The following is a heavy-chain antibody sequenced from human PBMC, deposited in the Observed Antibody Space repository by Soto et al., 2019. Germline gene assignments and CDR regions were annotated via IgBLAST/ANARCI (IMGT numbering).Heavy chain of an antibody. CDR3: ARDYLRYYDL. V-gene: IGHV3-74*01. D-gene: IGHD1-26*01. CDR1: GFTFSSYW. J-gene: IGHJ4*02. CDR2: IRPDGSTT. Sequence: GGSLRLSCAASGFTFSSYWMHRVRQPPGKGLVWVSRIRPDGSTTNYADSVKGRFTISRDNAKNTLYLQMNSLRAEDTAVYYCARDYLRYYDLWGQGTLVTISS.